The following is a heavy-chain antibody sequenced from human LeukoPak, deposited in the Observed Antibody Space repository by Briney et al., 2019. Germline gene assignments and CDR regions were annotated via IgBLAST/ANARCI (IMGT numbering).Heavy chain of an antibody. CDR2: LNPKSGNT. CDR3: ARVDGSPDY. CDR1: GYSFTRYD. Sequence: ASVKLSCKASGYSFTRYDINWVRQATAQGHEWMGSLNPKSGNTGHAQKSQGRVTITRDTSISTVYMELSSLRSEDTAVCFWARVDGSPDYGGQGTLVTVSS. V-gene: IGHV1-8*03. J-gene: IGHJ4*02. D-gene: IGHD2-15*01.